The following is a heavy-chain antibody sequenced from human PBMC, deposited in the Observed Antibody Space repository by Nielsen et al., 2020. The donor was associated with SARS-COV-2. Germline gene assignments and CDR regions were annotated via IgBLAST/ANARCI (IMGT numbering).Heavy chain of an antibody. V-gene: IGHV3-9*01. CDR1: GFTFDDYA. CDR2: ISWNSGGI. CDR3: AKDISDYGDAASY. D-gene: IGHD4-17*01. J-gene: IGHJ4*02. Sequence: GGSLRLSCAASGFTFDDYAMHWVRQAPGKGLEWVSGISWNSGGIGYADSVKGRFTISRDNAKNSLYLQMNSLRAEDTALYYCAKDISDYGDAASYWGQGTLVTVSS.